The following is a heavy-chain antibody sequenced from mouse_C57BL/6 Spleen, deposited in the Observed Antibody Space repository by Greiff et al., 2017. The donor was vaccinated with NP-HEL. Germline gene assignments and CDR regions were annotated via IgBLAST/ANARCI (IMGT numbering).Heavy chain of an antibody. CDR2: INYDGSST. V-gene: IGHV5-16*01. D-gene: IGHD1-1*02. CDR1: GFTFSDYY. J-gene: IGHJ1*03. CDR3: ARDGYYYGGYWYFDV. Sequence: EVQVVESEGGLVQPGSSMKLSCTASGFTFSDYYMAWVRQVPEKGLEWVANINYDGSSTYYLDSLKSRFIISRDNAKNILYLQMSSLKSEDTATYYCARDGYYYGGYWYFDVWGTGTTVTVSS.